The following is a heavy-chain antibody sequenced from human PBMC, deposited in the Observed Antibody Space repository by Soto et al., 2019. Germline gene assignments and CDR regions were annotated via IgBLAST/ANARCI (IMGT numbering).Heavy chain of an antibody. Sequence: SETLSLTCTVSGGSISSYYWSWIRQPPGKGLEWIGYIYYSGSTNYNPSLKSRVTISVGTSKNQFSLKLSSVTAADTAVYYCARVGGPDVLRFLEWSQGWFDPWGQGTLVTVSS. CDR1: GGSISSYY. D-gene: IGHD3-3*01. CDR3: ARVGGPDVLRFLEWSQGWFDP. J-gene: IGHJ5*02. CDR2: IYYSGST. V-gene: IGHV4-59*01.